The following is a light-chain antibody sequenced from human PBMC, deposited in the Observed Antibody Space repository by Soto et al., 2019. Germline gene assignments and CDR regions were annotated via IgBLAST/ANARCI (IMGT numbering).Light chain of an antibody. CDR3: QRYNNWPLT. J-gene: IGKJ4*01. V-gene: IGKV3-15*01. CDR2: GAS. CDR1: ESVASN. Sequence: IVLTQPPGTLSWSPGERATLSGRASESVASNLAWYQQKPGQAPRLLIYGASTRATGIPARFSGSGSGTEFTLTISSLQSEDFAVYYCQRYNNWPLTFGGGTTVDIK.